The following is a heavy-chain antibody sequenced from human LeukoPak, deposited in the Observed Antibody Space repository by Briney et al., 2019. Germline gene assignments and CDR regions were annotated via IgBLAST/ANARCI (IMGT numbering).Heavy chain of an antibody. V-gene: IGHV1-69*13. Sequence: ASVKVSCKASGGTFISYAISWVRQAPGQGLEWMGGIIPIFGTANYAQKFQGRVTITADESTSTAYMELSSLRSEDTAVYYCARDKIPTGDAFDIWGQGTMVTVSS. CDR3: ARDKIPTGDAFDI. D-gene: IGHD1-14*01. CDR1: GGTFISYA. CDR2: IIPIFGTA. J-gene: IGHJ3*02.